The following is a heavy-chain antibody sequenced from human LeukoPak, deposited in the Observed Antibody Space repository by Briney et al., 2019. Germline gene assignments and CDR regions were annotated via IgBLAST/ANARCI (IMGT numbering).Heavy chain of an antibody. D-gene: IGHD2-2*01. V-gene: IGHV3-66*01. Sequence: GGSLRLSCAASGFTFSSKYMSWVRQAPGKGLEGVAISYSGNTTYFSDSVRGRFTISRDKSKNRLHLQMNSLRAEDTAVYYCAKVPNCSSTSCRRLKGRQYYFDYWGQGTLVTVSS. CDR3: AKVPNCSSTSCRRLKGRQYYFDY. CDR2: SYSGNTT. J-gene: IGHJ4*02. CDR1: GFTFSSKY.